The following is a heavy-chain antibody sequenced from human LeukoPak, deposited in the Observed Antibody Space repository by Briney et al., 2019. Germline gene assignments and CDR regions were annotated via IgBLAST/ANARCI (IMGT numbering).Heavy chain of an antibody. V-gene: IGHV4-34*01. D-gene: IGHD2-15*01. CDR3: ARGYCSGGSCYGGLGYYYGMDV. CDR2: INHSGST. CDR1: GGSFSGYY. Sequence: SSETLSLTCAVYGGSFSGYYWSWIRQPPGKGLEWIGEINHSGSTNYNPSLKSRVTISVDTSKNQFSLKLSSVTAADTAVYYCARGYCSGGSCYGGLGYYYGMDVWGQGTTVTVSS. J-gene: IGHJ6*02.